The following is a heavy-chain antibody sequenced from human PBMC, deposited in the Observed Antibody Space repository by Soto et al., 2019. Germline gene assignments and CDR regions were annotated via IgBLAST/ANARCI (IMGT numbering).Heavy chain of an antibody. CDR1: GFTFSSYA. J-gene: IGHJ5*02. CDR3: AKGREIGDWFDP. CDR2: ISGSGGST. D-gene: IGHD1-26*01. V-gene: IGHV3-23*01. Sequence: LRLSCAASGFTFSSYAMSWVRQAPGKGLEWVSAISGSGGSTYYADSVKGRFTISRDNSKNTLYLQMNSLRAEDTAVYYCAKGREIGDWFDPWGQGTLVTVSS.